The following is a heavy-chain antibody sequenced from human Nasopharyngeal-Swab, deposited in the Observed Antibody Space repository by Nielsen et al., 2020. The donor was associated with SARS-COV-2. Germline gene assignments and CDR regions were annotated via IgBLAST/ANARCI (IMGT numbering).Heavy chain of an antibody. J-gene: IGHJ4*02. CDR1: GFTLSNYG. CDR2: IWYDGSNK. V-gene: IGHV3-33*06. Sequence: GESLKISCAASGFTLSNYGMHWVRQAPGKGLEWVAVIWYDGSNKYYADSVKGRFTISSDNSKNTLYLQMNSLRAEDTAVYYCAKTQASSGYSPFDYWGQGTLVTVSS. CDR3: AKTQASSGYSPFDY. D-gene: IGHD3-22*01.